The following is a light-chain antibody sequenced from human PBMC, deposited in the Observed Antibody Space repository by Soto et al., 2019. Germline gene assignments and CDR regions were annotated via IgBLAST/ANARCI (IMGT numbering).Light chain of an antibody. CDR1: KLSNKY. CDR2: QDI. CDR3: QAWDGSTVV. J-gene: IGLJ3*02. Sequence: SYELTQPPSVSVSPGQTASITCSGQKLSNKYACWYQQRSGQSPILVIYQDIKRPSGIPERSSGSNSGNTATLTITGTQDVDEADYYCQAWDGSTVVFAGGTKLTVL. V-gene: IGLV3-1*01.